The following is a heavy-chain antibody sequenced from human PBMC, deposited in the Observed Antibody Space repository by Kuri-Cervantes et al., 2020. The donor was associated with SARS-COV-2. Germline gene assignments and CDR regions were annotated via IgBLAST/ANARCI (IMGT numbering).Heavy chain of an antibody. CDR1: GCSVSSGSYY. V-gene: IGHV4-61*01. Sequence: SETLSLTCTVSGCSVSSGSYYWSWIRQPPGQGLESIAYIYYSGSTSYNPSLKSRVTISVDTSKNLFSLKLSTVTAADTAVYYCARDQNLRDTAMFHDAFDIWGQGTMVTVSS. D-gene: IGHD5-18*01. CDR3: ARDQNLRDTAMFHDAFDI. J-gene: IGHJ3*02. CDR2: IYYSGST.